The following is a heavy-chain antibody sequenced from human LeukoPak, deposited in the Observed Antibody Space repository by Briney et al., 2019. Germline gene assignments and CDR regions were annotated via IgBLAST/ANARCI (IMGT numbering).Heavy chain of an antibody. J-gene: IGHJ6*03. D-gene: IGHD2-2*01. CDR3: ARIPKIVVVPAARDYYYYMDV. V-gene: IGHV4-34*01. Sequence: SETLSLTCAVYGGSFSGYYWSWIRQPPGKGLEWIGEINHSGSTNYNPSLKSRVTISVDTSKNQFSLKLSSVTAADTAVYYCARIPKIVVVPAARDYYYYMDVWGKGTTVTVSS. CDR1: GGSFSGYY. CDR2: INHSGST.